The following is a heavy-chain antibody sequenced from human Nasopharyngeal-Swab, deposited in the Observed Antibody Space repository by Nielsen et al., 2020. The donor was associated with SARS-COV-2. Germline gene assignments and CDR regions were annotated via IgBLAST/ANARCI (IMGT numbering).Heavy chain of an antibody. V-gene: IGHV3-11*04. D-gene: IGHD6-13*01. CDR2: ISSSSSTK. CDR3: ARDSPIAAAADWYFDL. Sequence: GESLKISCAASGFTFSDYYMSWIRQAPGKGLEWVSYISSSSSTKYYADSVEGRFTISRDNAKNSLYLEMNSLRDEDTAVYYCARDSPIAAAADWYFDLWGRGTLVTVSS. J-gene: IGHJ2*01. CDR1: GFTFSDYY.